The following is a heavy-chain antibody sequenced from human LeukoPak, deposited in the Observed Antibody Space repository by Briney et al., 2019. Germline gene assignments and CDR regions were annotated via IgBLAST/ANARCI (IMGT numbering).Heavy chain of an antibody. CDR2: IYYSGST. CDR3: ARYYYDSSGYYLDY. Sequence: SETLSLTCPVSGGSISSSSYYRGWIRQPPGKGLEWVGSIYYSGSTYYNPSLKSRVTISVDTSKNQFSLKLSSVTAADTAVYYCARYYYDSSGYYLDYWGQGTLVTVSS. V-gene: IGHV4-39*01. CDR1: GGSISSSSYY. D-gene: IGHD3-22*01. J-gene: IGHJ4*02.